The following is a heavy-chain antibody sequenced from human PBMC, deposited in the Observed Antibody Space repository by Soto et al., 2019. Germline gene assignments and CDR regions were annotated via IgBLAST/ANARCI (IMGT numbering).Heavy chain of an antibody. V-gene: IGHV4-59*01. CDR3: ARVRYGSGSYLHAFDY. J-gene: IGHJ4*02. CDR2: IYYTGST. D-gene: IGHD3-10*01. CDR1: GGSINSFY. Sequence: SETLSLTCTVSGGSINSFYWSWIRQSPGKGLEWIGYIYYTGSTVYNPSLKRRTTISLDTSKNQFSLNLTSVTAADTAVYYCARVRYGSGSYLHAFDYWGQGTLVTVSS.